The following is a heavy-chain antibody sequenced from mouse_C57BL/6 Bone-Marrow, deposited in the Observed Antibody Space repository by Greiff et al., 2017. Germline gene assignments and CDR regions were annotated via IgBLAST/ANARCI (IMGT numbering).Heavy chain of an antibody. CDR2: IYPGSGST. D-gene: IGHD1-1*02. CDR1: GYTFTSYW. V-gene: IGHV1-55*01. CDR3: VRVDGRCACFAY. J-gene: IGHJ3*01. Sequence: QVQLQQPGAELVRPGASVKLSCKASGYTFTSYWITWVKQRPGHGLEWIGEIYPGSGSTNYNEKFKSKATLTVDTSSSTAYMQLSSLTSEDSAVYFCVRVDGRCACFAYWGQGALVTVSA.